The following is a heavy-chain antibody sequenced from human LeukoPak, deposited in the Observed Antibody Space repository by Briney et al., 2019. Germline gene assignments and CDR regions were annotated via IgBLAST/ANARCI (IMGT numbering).Heavy chain of an antibody. CDR1: GGSVSSGGYY. V-gene: IGHV4-30-2*01. CDR2: IYHTGRT. J-gene: IGHJ4*02. Sequence: PSQTLSLTCTVSGGSVSSGGYYWNWIRQPPGKGLEWIGYIYHTGRTNYNPSLKSRVTMSVDRSKNQFSLQLSSVTAADTAVYYCARELDPPHIDCWGQGTLVTVSS. D-gene: IGHD1-1*01. CDR3: ARELDPPHIDC.